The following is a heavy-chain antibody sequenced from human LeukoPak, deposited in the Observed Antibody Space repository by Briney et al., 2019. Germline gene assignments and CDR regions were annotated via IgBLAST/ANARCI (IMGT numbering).Heavy chain of an antibody. D-gene: IGHD3-10*01. CDR1: GFSFSYAW. V-gene: IGHV3-15*01. CDR3: TTDLNQRLKWFGNPLDH. CDR2: IRSETDGATT. Sequence: GGSLRLSCVASGFSFSYAWMSWVRQAPGHGLQWVGHIRSETDGATTDYAAAVQGRFTISRDDSKKMLYLEMNSLKTEDTAVYYCTTDLNQRLKWFGNPLDHWGQGTPVTVSS. J-gene: IGHJ4*02.